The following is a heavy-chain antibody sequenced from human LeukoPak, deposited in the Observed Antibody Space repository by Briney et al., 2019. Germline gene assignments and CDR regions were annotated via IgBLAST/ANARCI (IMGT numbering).Heavy chain of an antibody. J-gene: IGHJ5*02. D-gene: IGHD3-10*01. CDR1: GYTFTSYD. Sequence: GASVKVSCKASGYTFTSYDINWVRQATGQGLEWMGWMNPGSGNTGYAHKFQGRVTMTRNTFISTAYMELSSLRSEDTAVYYCARAVGSYTMFDPWGQGTLVTVSS. V-gene: IGHV1-8*01. CDR3: ARAVGSYTMFDP. CDR2: MNPGSGNT.